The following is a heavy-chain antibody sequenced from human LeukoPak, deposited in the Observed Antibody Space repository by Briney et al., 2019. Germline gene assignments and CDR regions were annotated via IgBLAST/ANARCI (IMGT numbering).Heavy chain of an antibody. CDR3: ARQADYYDRHRHDY. CDR2: IYDRGPA. D-gene: IGHD3-22*01. CDR1: GGAITSGGYS. J-gene: IGHJ4*02. Sequence: SQTLSLTCTVSGGAITSGGYSWNWIRQPPGKGLEWIGCIYDRGPAYYNPSLKSRFTISVDRPKNQFFLNVTSLTASDTAVYYCARQADYYDRHRHDYWGQGTLVTVSS. V-gene: IGHV4-30-2*01.